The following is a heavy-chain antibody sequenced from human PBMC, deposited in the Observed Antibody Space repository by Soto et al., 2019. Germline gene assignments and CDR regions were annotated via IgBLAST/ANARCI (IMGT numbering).Heavy chain of an antibody. Sequence: SCKASGFTFSSYGMHWVRQAPGKGLEWVAVISYDGSNKYYADSVKGRFTISRDNSKNTLYLQMNSLRAEDTAVYYCAKSPGMYYYDSSGYYHYDYWGQGTLVTVSS. D-gene: IGHD3-22*01. V-gene: IGHV3-30*18. CDR1: GFTFSSYG. J-gene: IGHJ4*02. CDR2: ISYDGSNK. CDR3: AKSPGMYYYDSSGYYHYDY.